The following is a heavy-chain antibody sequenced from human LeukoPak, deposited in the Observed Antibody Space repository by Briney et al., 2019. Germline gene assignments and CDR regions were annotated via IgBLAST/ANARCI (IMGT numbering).Heavy chain of an antibody. J-gene: IGHJ4*02. Sequence: GGSLRLSCAASGFTFSSYAMSWVRQAPGKGLEWVSAISGSGGSTYYADSVKGRFTIPRDNAKNSLYLQMNSLRAEDTAVYYCARGGLTMIVVVIPDYWGQGTLVTVSS. CDR3: ARGGLTMIVVVIPDY. V-gene: IGHV3-23*01. CDR2: ISGSGGST. D-gene: IGHD3-22*01. CDR1: GFTFSSYA.